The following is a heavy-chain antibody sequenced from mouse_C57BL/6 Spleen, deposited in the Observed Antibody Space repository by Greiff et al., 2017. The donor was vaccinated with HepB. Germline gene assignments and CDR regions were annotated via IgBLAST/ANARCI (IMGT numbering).Heavy chain of an antibody. CDR1: GYSITSGYY. CDR2: ISYDGSN. Sequence: EVKLQESGPGLVKPSQSLSLTCSVTGYSITSGYYWNWIRQFPGNKLEWMGYISYDGSNNYNPSLKNRISITRDTSKNQFFLKLNSVTTEDTATYYCARDGDYDDYWGQGTTLTVSS. V-gene: IGHV3-6*01. J-gene: IGHJ2*01. D-gene: IGHD2-4*01. CDR3: ARDGDYDDY.